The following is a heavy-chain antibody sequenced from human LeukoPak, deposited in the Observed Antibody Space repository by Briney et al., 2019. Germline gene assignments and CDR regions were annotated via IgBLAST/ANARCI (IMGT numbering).Heavy chain of an antibody. V-gene: IGHV3-7*01. CDR3: ARDLYCSSTSCRSLFYYYYYMDV. CDR2: IKQDGSEK. D-gene: IGHD2-2*01. CDR1: GFTFSSYW. J-gene: IGHJ6*03. Sequence: PGGSLRLSCAASGFTFSSYWMSWVRQAPGKGLEWVANIKQDGSEKYYVDSVKGRFTISRDNAKNSLNLQMNSLRAEDTAVYYCARDLYCSSTSCRSLFYYYYYMDVWGKGTTVTVSS.